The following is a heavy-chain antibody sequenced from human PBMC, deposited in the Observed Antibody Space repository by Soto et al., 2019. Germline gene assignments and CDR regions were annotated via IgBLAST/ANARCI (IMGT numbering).Heavy chain of an antibody. CDR1: GYTFTSYG. V-gene: IGHV1-18*01. J-gene: IGHJ4*02. D-gene: IGHD4-17*01. Sequence: GASVMVSCKGSGYTFTSYGISWVRQAHGQGLECMGWIGAYNGNTNYAQKLQGRVTMTTDTSTSTAYMELRSLRSDDTAVYYLARDGGRNGDYNFEYSGQGSLVTVSA. CDR3: ARDGGRNGDYNFEY. CDR2: IGAYNGNT.